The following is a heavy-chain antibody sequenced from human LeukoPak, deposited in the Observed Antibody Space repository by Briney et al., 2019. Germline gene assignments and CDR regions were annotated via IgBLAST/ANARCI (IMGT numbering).Heavy chain of an antibody. CDR3: ARAIAAAGCFDY. J-gene: IGHJ4*02. CDR2: IYYSGST. Sequence: SSETLSLTCAVYGGSFSGYYWSWIRQPPGKGLEWIGYIYYSGSTNYSPSLKSRVTISVDTSKNQFSLKLSSVTAADTAVYYCARAIAAAGCFDYWGQGTLVTVSS. D-gene: IGHD6-13*01. CDR1: GGSFSGYY. V-gene: IGHV4-59*01.